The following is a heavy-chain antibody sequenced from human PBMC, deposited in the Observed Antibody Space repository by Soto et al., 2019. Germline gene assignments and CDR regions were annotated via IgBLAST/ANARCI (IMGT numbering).Heavy chain of an antibody. Sequence: EVQMVESEGGLVQPGGSLRLSCAAFGFIFRNYWMSWVRQAPGKGLEWVASIKQDGSEKYYVDSVKGRFTISRDNAKNSLYLRMNSLRVADTAVYYCTRPYFNSSGPYFDYWGQGTLVTVSS. J-gene: IGHJ4*02. V-gene: IGHV3-7*03. CDR1: GFIFRNYW. D-gene: IGHD3-22*01. CDR3: TRPYFNSSGPYFDY. CDR2: IKQDGSEK.